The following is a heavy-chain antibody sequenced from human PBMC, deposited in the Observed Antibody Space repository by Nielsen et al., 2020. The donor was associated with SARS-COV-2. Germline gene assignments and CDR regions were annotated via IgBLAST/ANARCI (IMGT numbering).Heavy chain of an antibody. J-gene: IGHJ6*02. D-gene: IGHD3-10*01. CDR3: ARDSYGSVGTVSHGMDV. V-gene: IGHV7-4-1*02. Sequence: SVKVSCKASGYRFTKYPLNWLRQAPGQGLDWMGWIDPNVGKPTYAQAFSGRFVFSLDTSVSTAFLQIISLKAADSAVYFCARDSYGSVGTVSHGMDVWGQGTTVTVSS. CDR2: IDPNVGKP. CDR1: GYRFTKYP.